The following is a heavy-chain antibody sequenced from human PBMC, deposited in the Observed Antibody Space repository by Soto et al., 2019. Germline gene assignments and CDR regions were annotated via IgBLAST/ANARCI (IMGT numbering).Heavy chain of an antibody. D-gene: IGHD2-15*01. CDR1: GGSISSGGYY. Sequence: SETLSLTCTVSGGSISSGGYYWSWIRQHPGKGLEWIGYIYYSGSTYYNPSLKSRVTISVDTSKNQFSLKLSSVTAADTAVYYCARDIAREYYYGMDVWGQGTTVTVSS. V-gene: IGHV4-31*03. CDR2: IYYSGST. J-gene: IGHJ6*02. CDR3: ARDIAREYYYGMDV.